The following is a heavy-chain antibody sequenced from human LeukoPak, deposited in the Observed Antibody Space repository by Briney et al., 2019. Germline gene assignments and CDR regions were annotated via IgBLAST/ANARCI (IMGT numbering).Heavy chain of an antibody. CDR3: AREWGSGSFGY. D-gene: IGHD3-16*01. CDR2: INPSGGST. Sequence: ASVKVSCEASGYTFTGYQVYWVRQAPGQGLEWMGIINPSGGSTSYAQKFQGRVTMTRDTSTSTVYMELSSLRSEDTAVYYCAREWGSGSFGYWGQGTLVTVSS. V-gene: IGHV1-46*01. J-gene: IGHJ4*02. CDR1: GYTFTGYQ.